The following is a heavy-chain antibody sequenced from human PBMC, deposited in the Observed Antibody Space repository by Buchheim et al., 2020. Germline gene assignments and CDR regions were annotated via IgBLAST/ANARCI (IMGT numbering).Heavy chain of an antibody. D-gene: IGHD6-6*01. CDR1: GFIFSSHT. CDR2: IGGSGEHS. Sequence: EVQLLESGGGLVEPGGSLRLSCAASGFIFSSHTMNWVRQAPGKGLEWVSSIGGSGEHSFYADSVKGRFTISRDNAKESLYLQMNSLRAEDTAVYYCARGQQFSSSWGRGYWGQGTL. CDR3: ARGQQFSSSWGRGY. V-gene: IGHV3-21*01. J-gene: IGHJ4*02.